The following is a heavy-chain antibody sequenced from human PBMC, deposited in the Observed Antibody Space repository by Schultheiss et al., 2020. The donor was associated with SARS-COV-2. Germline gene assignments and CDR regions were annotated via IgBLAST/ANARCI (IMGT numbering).Heavy chain of an antibody. CDR1: GYTFTSYY. D-gene: IGHD3-10*01. Sequence: ASVKVSCKASGYTFTSYYMHWVRQAPGQGLEWMGIIIPSGGSTTYAQKLQGSVTMTRDTSTSTDYMDLSSLRSEDTAVYYCARGWSYPNDHHGMDVWGQGTTVTVSS. CDR2: IIPSGGST. CDR3: ARGWSYPNDHHGMDV. J-gene: IGHJ6*02. V-gene: IGHV1-46*04.